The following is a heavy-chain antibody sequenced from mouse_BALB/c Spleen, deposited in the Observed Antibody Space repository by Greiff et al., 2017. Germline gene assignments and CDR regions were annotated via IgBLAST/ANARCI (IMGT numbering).Heavy chain of an antibody. Sequence: EVQLQESGPGLVKPSQSLSLTCSVTGYSINSGYYWNWIRQFPGNKLEWMGYISYDGSNNYNPSLKNRISITRDTSKNQFFLKLNSVTTEDTATYYCAREEEFNPGFAYWGQGTLVTVSA. CDR1: GYSINSGYY. V-gene: IGHV3-6*02. CDR2: ISYDGSN. CDR3: AREEEFNPGFAY. J-gene: IGHJ3*01.